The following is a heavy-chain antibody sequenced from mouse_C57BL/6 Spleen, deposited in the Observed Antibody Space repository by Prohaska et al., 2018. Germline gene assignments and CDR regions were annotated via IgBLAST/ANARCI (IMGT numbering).Heavy chain of an antibody. CDR1: GYTFTSYW. Sequence: QMPVQQPLLKLVNAGACVKLSCKASGYTFTSYWMQWVKQRPGQGLEWIGEIAPSDSYTNYNQKFKGKSTLTVDTSSSTVYKQLSSQTYQDPVVHSCATRRYSDLSSGINVEYWGQGTTLTVSS. CDR3: ATRRYSDLSSGINVEY. CDR2: IAPSDSYT. V-gene: IGHV1-50*01. D-gene: IGHD6-5*01. J-gene: IGHJ2*01.